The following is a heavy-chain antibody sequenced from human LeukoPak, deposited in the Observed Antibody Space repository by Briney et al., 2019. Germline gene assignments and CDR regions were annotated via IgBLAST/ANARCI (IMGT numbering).Heavy chain of an antibody. J-gene: IGHJ4*02. V-gene: IGHV3-53*01. CDR3: ARDDATSDY. CDR1: GFTFSSYA. Sequence: GGSLRLSCAASGFTFSSYAMSWVRQVPGKGLEWVSVIYSGGSTYYADSVKGRFTISRDNSKNTLYLQMNSLRAEDTAVYYCARDDATSDYWGQGTLVTVSS. D-gene: IGHD1/OR15-1a*01. CDR2: IYSGGST.